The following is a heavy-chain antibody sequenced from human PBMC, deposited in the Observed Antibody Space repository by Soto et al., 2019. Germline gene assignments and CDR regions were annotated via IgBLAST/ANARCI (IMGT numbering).Heavy chain of an antibody. CDR2: IYYSGST. D-gene: IGHD6-13*01. V-gene: IGHV4-39*01. CDR1: CGSSRSSSYY. CDR3: AGGYSSSWYSDYGYYYYGMDV. J-gene: IGHJ6*02. Sequence: SASLFHTCTFSCGSSRSSSYYSGWDRQPPGRLLEWIGSIYYSGSTYYNPSLKSRVTISVDTSKNQFSLKLSSVTAADTAVYYCAGGYSSSWYSDYGYYYYGMDVWGQGTTVS.